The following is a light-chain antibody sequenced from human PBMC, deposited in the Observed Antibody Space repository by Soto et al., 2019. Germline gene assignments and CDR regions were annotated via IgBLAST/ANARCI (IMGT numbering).Light chain of an antibody. V-gene: IGKV3-11*01. Sequence: EIVLTQSPATLSLSPGERATLSCRASQSVSSYLAWYQQKPGQAPRLLIYDASNRATGIPARFSGSGSGTAFTLPISSLEPEDFAVYYCQQRSNWPTVTFGQGTKVEIK. J-gene: IGKJ1*01. CDR1: QSVSSY. CDR3: QQRSNWPTVT. CDR2: DAS.